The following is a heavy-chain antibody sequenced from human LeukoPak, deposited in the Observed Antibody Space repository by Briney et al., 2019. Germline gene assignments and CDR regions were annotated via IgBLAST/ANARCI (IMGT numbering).Heavy chain of an antibody. D-gene: IGHD1-26*01. J-gene: IGHJ3*02. CDR3: TTEYEGSGSAFDI. V-gene: IGHV3-15*01. CDR2: IKSKADGGTT. Sequence: GGSVRLSCAACGFIFINAWLSWVRQAPGKGLEWVGRIKSKADGGTTDYAASVKGRFTISRDNSKNTLQMNSLKTEDTAVYYCTTEYEGSGSAFDIWGQGRMVTVSS. CDR1: GFIFINAW.